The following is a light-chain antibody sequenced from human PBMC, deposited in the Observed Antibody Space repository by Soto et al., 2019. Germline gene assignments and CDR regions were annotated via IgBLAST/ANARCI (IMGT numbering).Light chain of an antibody. J-gene: IGKJ5*01. CDR3: QQYDNLPLI. CDR2: DES. Sequence: DIHMTQSPSTLSASVGDIVTITCQATQDIRKYLNWYQQKPGKAPKLLIYDESSLETGVPSRLSGSGSGSDFNLTISRLQPEDFATYYCQQYDNLPLICGQGTRLEIK. V-gene: IGKV1-33*01. CDR1: QDIRKY.